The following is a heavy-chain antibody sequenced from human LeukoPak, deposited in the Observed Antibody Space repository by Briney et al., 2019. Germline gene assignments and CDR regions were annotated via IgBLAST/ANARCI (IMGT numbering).Heavy chain of an antibody. Sequence: TGGSLRLSCAASGSTFSDYYMSWIRQAPGKGLEWVSYISSSGRTIYYADSVKGRFTISRDNAKNSLYLQMNSLRAEDTAVYFCARDPLQLWSFDYWGQGTLVSVS. CDR3: ARDPLQLWSFDY. J-gene: IGHJ4*02. V-gene: IGHV3-11*01. CDR2: ISSSGRTI. CDR1: GSTFSDYY. D-gene: IGHD5-18*01.